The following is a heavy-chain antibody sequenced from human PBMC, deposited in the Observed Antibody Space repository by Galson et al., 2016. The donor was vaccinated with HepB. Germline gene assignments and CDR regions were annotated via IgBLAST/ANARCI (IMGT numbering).Heavy chain of an antibody. CDR2: INHHGRT. J-gene: IGHJ4*02. CDR1: GGSFSGYY. CDR3: ARGGYTPIVIAH. Sequence: ETLSLTCAVYGGSFSGYYWSWIRLSPGKGLEYIGEINHHGRTHYNPSLSSRAIISVDTSKSLFSLRLASVTAADTAIYYCARGGYTPIVIAHWGQGTRVTVSS. D-gene: IGHD3-16*02. V-gene: IGHV4-34*01.